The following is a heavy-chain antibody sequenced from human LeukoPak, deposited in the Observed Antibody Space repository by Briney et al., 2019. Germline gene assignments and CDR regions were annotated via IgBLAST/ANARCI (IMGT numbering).Heavy chain of an antibody. CDR3: AREGYSSGWQKTYYFDY. CDR1: GFTFSSYA. Sequence: GGSLRLSCVVSGFTFSSYAMSWVRQAPGKGLEWVSTISRSGNSTYYPDSVKGRITISGDNSKNTLYLQMNSLRAEDTAVYYCAREGYSSGWQKTYYFDYWGQGTLVTVSS. D-gene: IGHD6-19*01. V-gene: IGHV3-23*01. J-gene: IGHJ4*02. CDR2: ISRSGNST.